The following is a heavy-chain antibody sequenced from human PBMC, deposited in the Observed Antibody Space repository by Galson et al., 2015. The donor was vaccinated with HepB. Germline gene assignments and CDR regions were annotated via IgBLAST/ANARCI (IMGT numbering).Heavy chain of an antibody. CDR3: ARDGAQWLAQYYFDY. Sequence: SLRLSCAASGFTFSSYAMNWVRQTPGKGLEWVSSISSSGSHIYYEESVKGRFTISRDNAKNSLYLQMNSLRAEDTAVYYCARDGAQWLAQYYFDYWGQGALVTVSS. V-gene: IGHV3-21*01. J-gene: IGHJ4*02. CDR1: GFTFSSYA. CDR2: ISSSGSHI. D-gene: IGHD6-19*01.